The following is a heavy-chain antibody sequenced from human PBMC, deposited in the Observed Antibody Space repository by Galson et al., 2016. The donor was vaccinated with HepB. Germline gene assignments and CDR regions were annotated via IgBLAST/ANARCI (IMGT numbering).Heavy chain of an antibody. CDR2: IYSGDSDT. Sequence: QSGAEVKKPGESLRISCKTSGYSFSNYWIAWVRQMPGKGLEWMGIIYSGDSDTRYSPYFQGQVTISADKSIRTSYLQWTRLKASDTAIYYCARKGNFDTLYYGLDVWGQGTTVTVSS. CDR3: ARKGNFDTLYYGLDV. J-gene: IGHJ6*02. D-gene: IGHD3-22*01. V-gene: IGHV5-51*01. CDR1: GYSFSNYW.